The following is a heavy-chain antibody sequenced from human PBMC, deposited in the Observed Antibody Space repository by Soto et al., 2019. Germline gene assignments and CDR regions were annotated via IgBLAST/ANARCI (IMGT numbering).Heavy chain of an antibody. CDR3: SRGSRYGSSSRYYYYYGMDV. CDR1: GYTFTGYY. CDR2: INPNSGGT. V-gene: IGHV1-2*04. Sequence: ASVKVSCKASGYTFTGYYMHWVRQAPGQGLEWLGWINPNSGGTNYAQKFQGWVTMTRDTSISTAYMELSRLRSDDTAVYYFSRGSRYGSSSRYYYYYGMDVWGQGTTVTVSS. D-gene: IGHD6-13*01. J-gene: IGHJ6*02.